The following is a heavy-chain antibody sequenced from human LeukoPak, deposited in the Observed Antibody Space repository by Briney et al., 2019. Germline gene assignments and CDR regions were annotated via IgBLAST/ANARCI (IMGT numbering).Heavy chain of an antibody. CDR1: GGSFSGYF. J-gene: IGHJ4*02. D-gene: IGHD5-24*01. Sequence: PETLSLTCAVSGGSFSGYFWTWIRQPPGKGLEWIGSMYYSGSTNYNPSLKSRVTISVDTSKNQFSLKLSSVTAADTAVYYCARENGYKYDYWGQGTPVTVSS. CDR2: MYYSGST. V-gene: IGHV4-59*01. CDR3: ARENGYKYDY.